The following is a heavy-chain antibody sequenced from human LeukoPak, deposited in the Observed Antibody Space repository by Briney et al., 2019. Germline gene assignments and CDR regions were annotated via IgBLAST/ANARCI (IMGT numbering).Heavy chain of an antibody. CDR1: GYTFTSYD. Sequence: GASVKVSCKASGYTFTSYDINWVRQATGQGLEWMGWMNPNSGNTGYAQKFQGRVTMTRNTSISTAYLELNSLSSEDTAVYYCVRGRRGSYYGYWGQGTLVTVSS. CDR2: MNPNSGNT. J-gene: IGHJ4*02. D-gene: IGHD1-26*01. V-gene: IGHV1-8*01. CDR3: VRGRRGSYYGY.